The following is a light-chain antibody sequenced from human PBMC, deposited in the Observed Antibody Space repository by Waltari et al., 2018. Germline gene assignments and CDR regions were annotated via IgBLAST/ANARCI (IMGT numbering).Light chain of an antibody. CDR3: QQYYITPLS. CDR1: QSVLSSSDNRNY. V-gene: IGKV4-1*01. J-gene: IGKJ4*01. CDR2: WAS. Sequence: DIVMTQSPDSLAVSLGERATINCNSSQSVLSSSDNRNYLAWYQQKPGQPPNLLIYWASTRESGVPDRFSGSGSGTDFTLTISSLQAEDVAVYYCQQYYITPLSFGGGTKVEIK.